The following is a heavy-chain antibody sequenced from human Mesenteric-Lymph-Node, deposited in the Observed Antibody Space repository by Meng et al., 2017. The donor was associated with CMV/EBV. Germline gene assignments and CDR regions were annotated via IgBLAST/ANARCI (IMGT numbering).Heavy chain of an antibody. D-gene: IGHD6-19*01. CDR2: ISGSGGST. Sequence: GGSLRLSCAASGFSFSNYAMNWVRQAPGKGLEWVSAISGSGGSTYYADSVKGRFTISRDNSKNTLYLQMNSLRAEDTAVYYCAKDLGIAVAGGTGNWYDPWGQGTLVTVSS. V-gene: IGHV3-23*01. J-gene: IGHJ5*02. CDR1: GFSFSNYA. CDR3: AKDLGIAVAGGTGNWYDP.